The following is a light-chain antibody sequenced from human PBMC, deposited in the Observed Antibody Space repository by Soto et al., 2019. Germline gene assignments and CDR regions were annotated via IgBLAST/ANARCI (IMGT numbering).Light chain of an antibody. CDR3: QQYNSYS. V-gene: IGKV1-17*01. CDR2: SAS. Sequence: DIQMTQSPSSLSASVGDRVTFTCRASQDIRNDLGWYQQKPGEAPKLLIYSASTLQSGVPSRFSGSGSGTEFTLTISSLQPDDFATYYCQQYNSYSFGQGTKVDIK. J-gene: IGKJ1*01. CDR1: QDIRND.